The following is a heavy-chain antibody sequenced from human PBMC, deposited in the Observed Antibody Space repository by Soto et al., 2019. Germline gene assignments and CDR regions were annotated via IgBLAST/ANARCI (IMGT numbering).Heavy chain of an antibody. Sequence: HPGGSLRLSCTASGFTFSSYSMNWVRQAPGKGLEWVSYISSSSSSKYHADSVKGRFTNSRDNAKNSLYLQMNSLRAEDTAVYYCALSYYGSGTSFDYWGQGTLVTVSS. CDR2: ISSSSSSK. D-gene: IGHD3-10*01. CDR3: ALSYYGSGTSFDY. J-gene: IGHJ4*02. CDR1: GFTFSSYS. V-gene: IGHV3-48*01.